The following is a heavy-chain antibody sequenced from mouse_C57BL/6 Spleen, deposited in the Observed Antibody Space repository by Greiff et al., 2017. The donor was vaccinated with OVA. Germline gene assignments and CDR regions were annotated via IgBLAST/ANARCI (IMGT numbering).Heavy chain of an antibody. J-gene: IGHJ4*01. Sequence: EESGPGLVKPSQSLSLTCSVTGYSITSGYYWNWIRQFPGNKLEWMGYISYDGSNNYNPSLKNRISITRDTSKNQFFLKLNSVTTEDTATYYCARGVDDYAMDYGGQGTSVTVSS. CDR1: GYSITSGYY. CDR3: ARGVDDYAMDY. V-gene: IGHV3-6*01. D-gene: IGHD1-1*01. CDR2: ISYDGSN.